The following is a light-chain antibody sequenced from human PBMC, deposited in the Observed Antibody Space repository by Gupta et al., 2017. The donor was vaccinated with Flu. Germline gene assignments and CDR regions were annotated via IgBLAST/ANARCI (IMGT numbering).Light chain of an antibody. Sequence: SATLSCRASQTINLNYLAWFQQKSGQAPRLLVYSAATRATGIPDRCIGSAAGTDFTLTISRLEPEDFAVYYCQQYGSTRGYSFGQGTHLEIK. CDR2: SAA. J-gene: IGKJ2*03. V-gene: IGKV3-20*01. CDR3: QQYGSTRGYS. CDR1: QTINLNY.